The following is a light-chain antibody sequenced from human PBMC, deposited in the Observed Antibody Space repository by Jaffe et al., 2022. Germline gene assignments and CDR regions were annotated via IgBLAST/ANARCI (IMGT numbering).Light chain of an antibody. J-gene: IGLJ3*02. CDR3: QTWGTGGV. V-gene: IGLV4-69*01. CDR2: LNTDGSH. Sequence: QLVLTQSPSASASLGASVKLTCTLSSGHSNYAITWHQQQPDKGPRYLMKLNTDGSHKKGDGIPDRFSGSSSGAERYLTISSLQSEDEADYYCQTWGTGGVFGGGTKLTVL. CDR1: SGHSNYA.